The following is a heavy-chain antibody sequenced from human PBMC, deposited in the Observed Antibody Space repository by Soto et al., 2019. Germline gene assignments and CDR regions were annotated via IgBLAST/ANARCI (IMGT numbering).Heavy chain of an antibody. CDR3: VKDRSDTWSFDY. Sequence: QVQLVESGGGVVQPGRSLRLSCVASGFTFSSCAMHWVRQVPGKVLEWLAVVTHDGSLYPYADSVKGRFSISRDNSRKTLYLQINSLRPEDTAVYYCVKDRSDTWSFDYWGQGTLVTVSS. J-gene: IGHJ4*02. D-gene: IGHD2-8*02. V-gene: IGHV3-30*18. CDR2: VTHDGSLY. CDR1: GFTFSSCA.